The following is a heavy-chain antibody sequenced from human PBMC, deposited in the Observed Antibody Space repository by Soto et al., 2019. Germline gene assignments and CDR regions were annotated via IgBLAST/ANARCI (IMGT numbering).Heavy chain of an antibody. Sequence: ASVKVSCKASGYSFTGYNMHWVRQAPGQGLEWMGWINPNNGNTDFAQKFQGRVTMTRDTSMSTAYMELSRLRSDDTAMYYCARVRVVSGWNNSPDYWGQGTLVTVSS. CDR2: INPNNGNT. D-gene: IGHD6-19*01. CDR3: ARVRVVSGWNNSPDY. V-gene: IGHV1-2*02. J-gene: IGHJ4*02. CDR1: GYSFTGYN.